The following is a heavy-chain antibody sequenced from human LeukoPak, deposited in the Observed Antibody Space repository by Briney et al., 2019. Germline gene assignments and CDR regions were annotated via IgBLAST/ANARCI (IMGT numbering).Heavy chain of an antibody. CDR3: AREMFHDYVWGSYRHFDY. CDR1: GGSISSDGYH. CDR2: IYHSGST. D-gene: IGHD3-16*02. V-gene: IGHV4-31*03. J-gene: IGHJ4*02. Sequence: SETLSLTCTVSGGSISSDGYHWSWIRQHPGKGLEWIGYIYHSGSTHYNPSLKSRVVISADTSKNQFSLKLSSVTAADTAVYYCAREMFHDYVWGSYRHFDYWGQGTLVTVSS.